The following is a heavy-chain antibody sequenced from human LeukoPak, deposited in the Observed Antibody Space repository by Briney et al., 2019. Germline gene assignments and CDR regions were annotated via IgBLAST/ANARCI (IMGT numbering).Heavy chain of an antibody. V-gene: IGHV3-7*01. CDR1: GFTFSSYA. Sequence: GGSLRLSCAASGFTFSSYAMSWVRQAPGKGLEWVANMKQDGSEKYYVDSVKGRFTISRDNAKNSLYLQMNSLRAEDTAVYYCARGYCSSASCLFDYWGQGTLVTVSS. D-gene: IGHD2-2*01. J-gene: IGHJ4*02. CDR2: MKQDGSEK. CDR3: ARGYCSSASCLFDY.